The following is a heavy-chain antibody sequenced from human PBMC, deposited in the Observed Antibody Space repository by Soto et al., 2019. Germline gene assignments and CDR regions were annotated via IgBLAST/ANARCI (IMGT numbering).Heavy chain of an antibody. V-gene: IGHV4-4*02. J-gene: IGHJ6*02. D-gene: IGHD7-27*01. CDR3: ATCQLGEYYYAMDI. Sequence: ASETLSLTCGVSGDSITTYKWWTWIRQTPGKGLEWIGEIYDTGNTRYNPSLKSRVTISKDTSQNELSLKLNSVTVADTAVYYCATCQLGEYYYAMDIWGQGTTVT. CDR1: GDSITTYKW. CDR2: IYDTGNT.